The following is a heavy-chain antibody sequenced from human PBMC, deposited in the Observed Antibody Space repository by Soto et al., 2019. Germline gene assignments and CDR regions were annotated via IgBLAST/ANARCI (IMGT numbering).Heavy chain of an antibody. CDR2: IYYSGST. CDR1: GGSISSSSYY. Sequence: PSETLSLTCTVSGGSISSSSYYWGWIRQPPGKGLEWIGSIYYSGSTYYNPSLKSRVTISVDKSKNQFSLKLSSVTAADTAVYYCASVRGGYYYAMDVWGQGTTVTVSS. V-gene: IGHV4-39*07. D-gene: IGHD3-10*02. J-gene: IGHJ6*02. CDR3: ASVRGGYYYAMDV.